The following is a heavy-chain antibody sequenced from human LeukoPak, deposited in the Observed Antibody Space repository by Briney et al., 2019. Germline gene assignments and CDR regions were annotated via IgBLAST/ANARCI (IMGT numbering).Heavy chain of an antibody. CDR2: ISAYNPNT. J-gene: IGHJ4*02. CDR1: GYTFTSHG. D-gene: IGHD3-10*01. Sequence: GASVKVSFKASGYTFTSHGISGVRQAPGQGGEGMGWISAYNPNTNSAQKFHGTVTMTPATSTSTAYMELRSLRSDDTAVYYCTRDSGDSPGGYYFDYWGQGTLVTVSS. V-gene: IGHV1-18*01. CDR3: TRDSGDSPGGYYFDY.